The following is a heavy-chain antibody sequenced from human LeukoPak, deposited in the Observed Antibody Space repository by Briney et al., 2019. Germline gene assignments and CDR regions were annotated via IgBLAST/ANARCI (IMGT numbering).Heavy chain of an antibody. CDR3: ECVSASIAAAGTGW. D-gene: IGHD6-13*01. V-gene: IGHV4-39*01. CDR1: GGSISSSSYY. CDR2: IYYSGST. Sequence: PSETLSLTCTVSGGSISSSSYYWGWIRQPPGKGLEWIGSIYYSGSTYYNPSLKSRVTISVDTSKNQFSLKLSSVTAADTAVYYCECVSASIAAAGTGWWGQGTLVTVSS. J-gene: IGHJ4*02.